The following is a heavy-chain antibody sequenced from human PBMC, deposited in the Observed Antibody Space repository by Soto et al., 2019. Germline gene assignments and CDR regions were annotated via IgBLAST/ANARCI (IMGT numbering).Heavy chain of an antibody. J-gene: IGHJ4*02. CDR2: IKYDGSEK. CDR3: ATSNCPLY. CDR1: GFTFSSYG. Sequence: PGGSLRLSCAASGFTFSSYGMHWVRQAPGRGLEWVANIKYDGSEKYYVDSVKGRFTISRDNAKNSLYLQMNSLTVEDTAVYYCATSNCPLYWGQGTLVTVSS. D-gene: IGHD2-15*01. V-gene: IGHV3-7*03.